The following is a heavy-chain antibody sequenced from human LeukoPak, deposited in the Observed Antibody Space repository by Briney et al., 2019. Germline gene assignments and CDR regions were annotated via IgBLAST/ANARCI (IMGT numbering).Heavy chain of an antibody. D-gene: IGHD3-10*01. CDR1: GGSISSGGFY. CDR2: IYYSGST. V-gene: IGHV4-31*03. Sequence: PSETLSLTCTFSGGSISSGGFYWSWIRQHPGKGLECIGYIYYSGSTYYNPSLKSRVTISVDTSKDQFSLKLSSVTAADTAVYYCARGYGSGSFNWFDPWGQGTLVTVSS. CDR3: ARGYGSGSFNWFDP. J-gene: IGHJ5*02.